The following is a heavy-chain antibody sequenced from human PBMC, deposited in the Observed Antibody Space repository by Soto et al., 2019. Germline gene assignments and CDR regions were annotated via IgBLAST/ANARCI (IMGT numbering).Heavy chain of an antibody. CDR3: ARVDCSGGSCHYYFDY. Sequence: EVQLVESGGGLVQPGGSLRLSCAASGFTFSSYWMHWVRQAPGKGLVWVSRINSDGSSTSYEDSVKGRFTISRDNAKNPLYLQMNSLRAEDTAVYYCARVDCSGGSCHYYFDYWGQGTLVTVSS. CDR1: GFTFSSYW. CDR2: INSDGSST. J-gene: IGHJ4*02. V-gene: IGHV3-74*01. D-gene: IGHD2-15*01.